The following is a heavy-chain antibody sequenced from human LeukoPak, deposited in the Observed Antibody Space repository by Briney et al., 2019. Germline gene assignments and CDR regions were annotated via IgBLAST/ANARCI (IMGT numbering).Heavy chain of an antibody. J-gene: IGHJ4*02. CDR1: GFTFSSYS. CDR2: ISTSSSYI. V-gene: IGHV3-21*06. D-gene: IGHD3-9*01. Sequence: PGGSLRLSCAASGFTFSSYSMNWVRQAPGEGLEWVSFISTSSSYIYYADSVKGRFTISRHNAKNSLYLEMNSLRAEDTAVYYCARDSGGYFDRNHFDYWGQGTLVTVSS. CDR3: ARDSGGYFDRNHFDY.